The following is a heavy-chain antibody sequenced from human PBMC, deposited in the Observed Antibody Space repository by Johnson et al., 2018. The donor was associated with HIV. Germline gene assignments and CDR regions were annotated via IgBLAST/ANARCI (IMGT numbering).Heavy chain of an antibody. J-gene: IGHJ3*02. CDR2: IWYDGSNE. CDR1: GFTFNSYA. Sequence: QVQLVESGGGVVQPGTSLRLSCVASGFTFNSYAMHWVRQAPGKGLEWLSVIWYDGSNEYYADSVKGRFTISRDNSKNTLYLQMNSLRADDTAVYYCARAYSYGAFDIWGQGTRVTVSS. CDR3: ARAYSYGAFDI. V-gene: IGHV3-33*01. D-gene: IGHD5-18*01.